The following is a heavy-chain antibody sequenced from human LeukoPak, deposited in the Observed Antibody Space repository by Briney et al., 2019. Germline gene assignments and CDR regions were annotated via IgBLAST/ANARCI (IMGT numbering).Heavy chain of an antibody. CDR1: GYTFTSYG. Sequence: ASVKVSCKASGYTFTSYGISWVRQAPGQGLEWMGWISAYNGNTNYAQKLQGRVTMTTDTSTSTAYMELRSLRSDDTAVYYCARGGVRDDFSGYYFDYWGRGALVTVSS. CDR3: ARGGVRDDFSGYYFDY. D-gene: IGHD3-22*01. V-gene: IGHV1-18*01. CDR2: ISAYNGNT. J-gene: IGHJ4*02.